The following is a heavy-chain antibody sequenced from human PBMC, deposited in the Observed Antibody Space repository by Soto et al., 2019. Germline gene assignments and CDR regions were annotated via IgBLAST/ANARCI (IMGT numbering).Heavy chain of an antibody. V-gene: IGHV1-69*06. J-gene: IGHJ5*02. CDR1: GGTFSSSV. Sequence: QVQLVQSGAEVKKPGSSVKVSCKASGGTFSSSVISWVRQAPGQGLEWMAGTIPIFGTANYAQKFQGRVTVSADKSTSTAYMELSSLRSDDTAVYYCASQSGSGSYSAWGQGTLVTVPS. CDR3: ASQSGSGSYSA. D-gene: IGHD3-10*01. CDR2: TIPIFGTA.